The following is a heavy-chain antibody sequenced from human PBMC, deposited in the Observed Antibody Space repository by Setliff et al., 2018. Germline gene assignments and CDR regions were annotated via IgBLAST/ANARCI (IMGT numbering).Heavy chain of an antibody. CDR1: GFTFSNYW. J-gene: IGHJ3*02. CDR3: VTGMGTHYYDPSAQGPFAI. D-gene: IGHD3-22*01. V-gene: IGHV3-74*01. Sequence: HPGGSLRLSCVTSGFTFSNYWMHWVRQPQGKGLLWVSRIDGEGNNINYADSVKGRFTISRDNARNTVYLQTNGLRAEDTAVYYCVTGMGTHYYDPSAQGPFAIWGQGTMVTVSS. CDR2: IDGEGNNI.